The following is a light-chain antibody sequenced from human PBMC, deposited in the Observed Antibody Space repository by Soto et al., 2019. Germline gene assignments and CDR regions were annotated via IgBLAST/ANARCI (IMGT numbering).Light chain of an antibody. Sequence: QSVLTQPASVSGSPGQSITISCTGTSSDVGGYNSVSWYQQHPGKAPKLMIYDVSNRPSGVSNRFSGSKSGNTASLTISGLQAEDEADYSCSSYKSITPLVFGTGTKVTVL. V-gene: IGLV2-14*01. CDR1: SSDVGGYNS. J-gene: IGLJ1*01. CDR2: DVS. CDR3: SSYKSITPLV.